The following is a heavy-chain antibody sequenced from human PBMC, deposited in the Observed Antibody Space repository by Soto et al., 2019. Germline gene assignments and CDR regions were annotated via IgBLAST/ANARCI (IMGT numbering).Heavy chain of an antibody. D-gene: IGHD6-13*01. V-gene: IGHV4-30-4*01. J-gene: IGHJ4*02. Sequence: SETLSLTCTVSGGSISSGDYYWSWIRQPPGKGLEWIGYIYYSGSTYYNPSLKSRVTISVDTSKNQFSLKLSSVTAADTAVYYCARGRMQQPMFYWGQGTLVTVSS. CDR2: IYYSGST. CDR3: ARGRMQQPMFY. CDR1: GGSISSGDYY.